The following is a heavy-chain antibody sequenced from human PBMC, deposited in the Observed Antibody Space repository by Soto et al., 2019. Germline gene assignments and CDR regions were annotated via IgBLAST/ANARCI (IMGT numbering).Heavy chain of an antibody. Sequence: PSETLSLTCTVSGGSISSSSYYWGWIRQPPGKGLEWIGSIYYSGSTYYNPSLKSRVTISVDTSKNQFSLKLSSVTAADTAVYYCARVHVMVVAGSTFDYWGHGTLVTVSS. CDR2: IYYSGST. V-gene: IGHV4-39*01. CDR1: GGSISSSSYY. J-gene: IGHJ4*01. D-gene: IGHD6-19*01. CDR3: ARVHVMVVAGSTFDY.